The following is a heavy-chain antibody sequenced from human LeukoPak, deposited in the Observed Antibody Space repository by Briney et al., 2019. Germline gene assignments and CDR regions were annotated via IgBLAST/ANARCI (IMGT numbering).Heavy chain of an antibody. CDR1: GGSISSSSYY. D-gene: IGHD2/OR15-2a*01. V-gene: IGHV4-61*01. J-gene: IGHJ6*03. Sequence: SETLSLTCTVSGGSISSSSYYWSWIRQPPGKGLEWIGYIYYSGSTNYNPSLKSRVTISVDTSKNQFSLKLSSVTAADTAVYYCARGLSRNYYYYMDVWGKGTTVTVSS. CDR3: ARGLSRNYYYYMDV. CDR2: IYYSGST.